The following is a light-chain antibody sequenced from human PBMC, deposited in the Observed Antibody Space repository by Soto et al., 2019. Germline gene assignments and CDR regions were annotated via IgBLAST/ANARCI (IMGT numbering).Light chain of an antibody. CDR1: SSDVGGYNY. Sequence: QSALTQPPSASGSPGQSVTISCIGTSSDVGGYNYVSWYQQHPGKAPKLMIYEVTKRPSGVPDRFSGSKSGNMASLTVSGLQAEDEADYYCSSFADNNNVIFGGGTKLTVL. J-gene: IGLJ2*01. CDR2: EVT. V-gene: IGLV2-8*01. CDR3: SSFADNNNVI.